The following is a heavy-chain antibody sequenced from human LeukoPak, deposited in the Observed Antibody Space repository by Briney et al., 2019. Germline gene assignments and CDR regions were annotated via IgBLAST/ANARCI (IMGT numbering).Heavy chain of an antibody. V-gene: IGHV3-7*01. J-gene: IGHJ4*02. CDR3: ARRLGGLFDY. CDR2: IKEDGSEK. D-gene: IGHD3-10*01. Sequence: PGGSLRLSCAASGFTFSDYYMSWIRQAPGKGLEWVANIKEDGSEKYYVDSVKGRFTISRENAKNSLYLQMNSLRAEETAVYYCARRLGGLFDYWGQGTLVTVSS. CDR1: GFTFSDYY.